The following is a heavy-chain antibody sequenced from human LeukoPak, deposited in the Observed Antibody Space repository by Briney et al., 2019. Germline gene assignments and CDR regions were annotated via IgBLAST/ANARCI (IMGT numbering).Heavy chain of an antibody. J-gene: IGHJ4*02. CDR1: GFTFSSFT. CDR3: VREAAATLFDY. CDR2: TSSSSRDI. Sequence: GGSLRLSCAASGFTFSSFTMNWVRQAPGKGLEWVAATSSSSRDIFYADSVKGRFSISRDNTRNSLSLQMNSLRAEDTAVYYCVREAAATLFDYWGQGTLVTVSS. D-gene: IGHD1-26*01. V-gene: IGHV3-21*01.